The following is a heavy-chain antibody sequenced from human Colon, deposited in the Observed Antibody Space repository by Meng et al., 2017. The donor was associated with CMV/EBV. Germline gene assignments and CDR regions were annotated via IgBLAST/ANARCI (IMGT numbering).Heavy chain of an antibody. CDR3: TRGAGTGWFDP. V-gene: IGHV1-8*01. CDR2: MNPNSSNT. D-gene: IGHD6-19*01. J-gene: IGHJ5*02. CDR1: GYTLTSYD. Sequence: SCKASGYTLTSYDINWVRQATGQGLEWMGWMNPNSSNTGYAQKFQGRVTMTRNTSISTAYMELSSLRSEDTAVYYCTRGAGTGWFDPWGQGTLVTVSS.